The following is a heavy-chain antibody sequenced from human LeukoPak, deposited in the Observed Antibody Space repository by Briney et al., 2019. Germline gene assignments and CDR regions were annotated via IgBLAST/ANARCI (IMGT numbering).Heavy chain of an antibody. D-gene: IGHD3-9*01. V-gene: IGHV4-59*01. J-gene: IGHJ2*01. CDR2: IYYTGST. Sequence: SETLSLTCTVSGVSISDYYWSWVRQPPGKGLEWIGYIYYTGSTDYNPSHKSRVTMSVDTSKNQFSLNLRSVTATDTAVYYCARRTYYDTLTGYNYWYFDLWGRGTLVTVSS. CDR1: GVSISDYY. CDR3: ARRTYYDTLTGYNYWYFDL.